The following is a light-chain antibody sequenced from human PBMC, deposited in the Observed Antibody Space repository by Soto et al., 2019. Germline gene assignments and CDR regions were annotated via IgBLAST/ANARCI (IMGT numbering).Light chain of an antibody. CDR3: SSYTGSNKLV. CDR1: SSDVGGYKY. V-gene: IGLV2-8*01. J-gene: IGLJ3*02. CDR2: EVT. Sequence: QSALTQPPSASGSPGQSVTISCTGTSSDVGGYKYVSWYQQHPGKAPKLMIYEVTKRPSGVPDRFSGSKSGNTASLTVSGLQAEDEADYYCSSYTGSNKLVFGGGTQLTVL.